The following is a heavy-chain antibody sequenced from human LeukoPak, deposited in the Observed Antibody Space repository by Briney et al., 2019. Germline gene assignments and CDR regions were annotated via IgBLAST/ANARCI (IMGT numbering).Heavy chain of an antibody. D-gene: IGHD6-6*01. Sequence: SETLSLTCTVSGGSISSGDYYWSWIRQPRGKGLEWIGYIYYSGSTYYNPSLKSRVTISVDTSKNQFSLKLSSVTAADTAVYYCARGLDHSSPWWFDPWGQGTLVTVSS. CDR3: ARGLDHSSPWWFDP. CDR2: IYYSGST. V-gene: IGHV4-30-4*08. CDR1: GGSISSGDYY. J-gene: IGHJ5*02.